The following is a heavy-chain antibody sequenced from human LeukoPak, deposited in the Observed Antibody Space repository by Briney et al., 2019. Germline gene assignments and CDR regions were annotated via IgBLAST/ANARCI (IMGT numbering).Heavy chain of an antibody. CDR2: IYYSGST. CDR1: GGSISSYY. Sequence: SETLSLTCTVSGGSISSYYWSWIRQPPGKGLEWIGYIYYSGSTNYNPSLKSRVTISVDTSKNQFSLKLSSVTAADTAVYYCARYQPHDISLGYWGQGTLVTVSS. D-gene: IGHD1-1*01. CDR3: ARYQPHDISLGY. J-gene: IGHJ4*02. V-gene: IGHV4-59*08.